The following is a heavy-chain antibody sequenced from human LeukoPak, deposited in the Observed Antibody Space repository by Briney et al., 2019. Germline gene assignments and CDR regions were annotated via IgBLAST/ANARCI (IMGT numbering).Heavy chain of an antibody. D-gene: IGHD3-22*01. CDR1: GGSISSGSYY. CDR2: IYTSGST. Sequence: PSETLSLTCTVSGGSISSGSYYWSWIRQPAGKGLEWIGRIYTSGSTNYNPSLKSRVTISVDTSKNQFSLKLSSVTAADTAVYYCARRPYDSSGYLDYWGQGTLVTVSS. V-gene: IGHV4-61*02. J-gene: IGHJ4*02. CDR3: ARRPYDSSGYLDY.